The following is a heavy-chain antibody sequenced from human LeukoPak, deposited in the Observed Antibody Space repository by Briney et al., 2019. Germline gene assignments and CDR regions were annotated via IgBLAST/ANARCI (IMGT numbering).Heavy chain of an antibody. J-gene: IGHJ3*02. V-gene: IGHV4-59*01. CDR1: GGSISSYY. Sequence: SETLSLTCTVSGGSISSYYWSWIRQPPGKGLEWIGYIYYSGSTNYNPSLKSRVTISVDTSKNQFSLKLSSVTAADTAVYYCARDRTMDAFDIWGQGTMVTVSS. CDR2: IYYSGST. CDR3: ARDRTMDAFDI. D-gene: IGHD3-3*01.